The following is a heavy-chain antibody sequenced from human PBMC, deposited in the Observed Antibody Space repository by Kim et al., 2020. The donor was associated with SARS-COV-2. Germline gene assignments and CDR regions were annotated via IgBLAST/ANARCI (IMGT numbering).Heavy chain of an antibody. CDR1: GFTFSSYG. CDR2: IWYDGRNK. D-gene: IGHD6-19*01. V-gene: IGHV3-33*01. CDR3: ASDRWQGSGWYGGYYGM. Sequence: GGSLRLSCAASGFTFSSYGMHWVRQAPGNGLEWVALIWYDGRNKYYADFVQGRFTISRDNSKNTLYLQMNNLRAADTAVYDCASDRWQGSGWYGGYYGM. J-gene: IGHJ6*01.